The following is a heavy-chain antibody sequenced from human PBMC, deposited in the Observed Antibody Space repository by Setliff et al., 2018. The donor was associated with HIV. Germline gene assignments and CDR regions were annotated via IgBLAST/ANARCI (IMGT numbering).Heavy chain of an antibody. CDR3: ARDLRGARWYFDY. CDR2: MNPNSGGT. Sequence: ASVKVSCKASGYTFSNYDINWVRQATGQGLEWMGWMNPNSGGTNYAQKFQGRVTMTRDTSISTAYMELSRLRSDDTAVYFCARDLRGARWYFDYWSQGTLVTVSS. V-gene: IGHV1-2*02. CDR1: GYTFSNYD. D-gene: IGHD3-10*01. J-gene: IGHJ4*02.